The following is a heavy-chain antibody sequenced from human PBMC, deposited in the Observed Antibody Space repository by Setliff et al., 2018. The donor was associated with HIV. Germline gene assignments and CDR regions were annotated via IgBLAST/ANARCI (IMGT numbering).Heavy chain of an antibody. V-gene: IGHV1-18*01. CDR1: GYTFTSYG. Sequence: ASVKVSCKASGYTFTSYGISWVRQAPGQGLEWMGLISGYKGWTKYTQKFQGRVTMTTDTSTSTVYMELTSLTSDDTAVYYCARWVDDNSEGSYYHYMDVWGNGASVTVSS. CDR3: ARWVDDNSEGSYYHYMDV. D-gene: IGHD6-25*01. J-gene: IGHJ6*03. CDR2: ISGYKGWT.